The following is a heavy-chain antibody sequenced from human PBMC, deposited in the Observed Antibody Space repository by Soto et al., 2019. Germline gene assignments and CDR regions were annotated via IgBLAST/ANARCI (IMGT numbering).Heavy chain of an antibody. CDR1: GGSVSGGNYY. J-gene: IGHJ4*02. V-gene: IGHV4-31*03. D-gene: IGHD3-10*01. CDR2: IYYNGST. CDR3: AREPRLIIWFGERQG. Sequence: VQLQESGPGLVQPSQTLSLTCTVSGGSVSGGNYYWSWIRQHPGKGLEWIGYIYYNGSTYYNPSLKSRVSISVDTSKNQFSLSLSSLTAADTAVYYGAREPRLIIWFGERQGWGRGTLVTVSS.